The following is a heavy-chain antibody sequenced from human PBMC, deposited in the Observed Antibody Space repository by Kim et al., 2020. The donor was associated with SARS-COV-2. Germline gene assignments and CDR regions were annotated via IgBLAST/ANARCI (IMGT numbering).Heavy chain of an antibody. V-gene: IGHV3-23*01. CDR2: ISGSGGST. J-gene: IGHJ6*02. CDR1: GFTFSSYA. D-gene: IGHD5-12*01. CDR3: AKLATATPRADYGMDV. Sequence: GGSLRLSCAASGFTFSSYAMSWVRQAPGKGLEWVSAISGSGGSTYYADSVKGRFTISRDNSKNTLYLQMNSLRAEDTAVYYCAKLATATPRADYGMDVWGQGTTVTVSS.